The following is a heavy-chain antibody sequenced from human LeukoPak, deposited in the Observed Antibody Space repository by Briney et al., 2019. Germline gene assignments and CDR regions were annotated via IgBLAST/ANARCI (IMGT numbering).Heavy chain of an antibody. CDR2: LFYTGSI. Sequence: SETLSLTCTVSVGSISIYYWSWIRQPPRKGLEWIRYLFYTGSISYNPYFRGRVTITVDTSKSPFSMRLSSVTAADTAVYYCARSYSASYDSPACWFDPWGQGTLVTVSS. D-gene: IGHD3-22*01. CDR1: VGSISIYY. V-gene: IGHV4-59*08. J-gene: IGHJ5*02. CDR3: ARSYSASYDSPACWFDP.